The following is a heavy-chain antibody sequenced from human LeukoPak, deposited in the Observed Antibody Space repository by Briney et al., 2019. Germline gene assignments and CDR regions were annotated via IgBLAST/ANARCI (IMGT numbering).Heavy chain of an antibody. CDR3: ARETLLRHYFDY. J-gene: IGHJ4*02. D-gene: IGHD1-26*01. V-gene: IGHV1-69*13. Sequence: SVKVSCKASGGTFSGYGFSWVRQAPGQGLEWMGGIIPIFGTANYAQKFQGRVTITADESTSTAYMELSSLRSEDTAVYYCARETLLRHYFDYWGQGTLVTVSS. CDR2: IIPIFGTA. CDR1: GGTFSGYG.